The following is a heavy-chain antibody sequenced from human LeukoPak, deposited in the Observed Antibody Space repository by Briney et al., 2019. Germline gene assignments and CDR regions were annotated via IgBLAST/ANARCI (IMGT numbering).Heavy chain of an antibody. CDR2: IYYRGST. D-gene: IGHD2-15*01. CDR3: ARVGCSGGSCYRLRYYMDV. V-gene: IGHV4-39*07. J-gene: IGHJ6*03. Sequence: PSETLSLTCSVSGASISNSTYYWGWLRQPPGTGLEWIGSIYYRGSTYCKPSLKSRLTISVDTSKNQFSLNLSSVTAADTAVYYCARVGCSGGSCYRLRYYMDVWGKGTTVTVSS. CDR1: GASISNSTYY.